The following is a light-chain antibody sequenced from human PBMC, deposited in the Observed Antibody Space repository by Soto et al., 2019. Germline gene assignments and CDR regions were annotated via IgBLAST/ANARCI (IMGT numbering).Light chain of an antibody. V-gene: IGKV3-11*01. J-gene: IGKJ4*01. CDR3: QQRSNWPT. CDR1: QSVSSY. Sequence: EIVLTQSPATLSSSPGERATLSCRASQSVSSYLAWYQQKPGQAPRLLIYDASNRATGIPARFSGSGSGTDFTLTIRSLEPEDFAVYYCQQRSNWPTFGGGTKVEIK. CDR2: DAS.